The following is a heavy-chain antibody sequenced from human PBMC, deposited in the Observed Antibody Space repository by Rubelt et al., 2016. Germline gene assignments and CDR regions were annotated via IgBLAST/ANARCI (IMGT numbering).Heavy chain of an antibody. D-gene: IGHD6-13*01. Sequence: QVQLVQSGAEVKKPGASVKVSCKASGYTFTSYGISWVRQAPGQGLEWMGWISAYNGNTNHAQKLQGRVTMTTDTSTSTAYMELRSLRSDDTAVYYCARVISGVEYSSSWHFDYWGQGTLVTVSS. CDR3: ARVISGVEYSSSWHFDY. V-gene: IGHV1-18*01. CDR1: GYTFTSYG. CDR2: ISAYNGNT. J-gene: IGHJ4*02.